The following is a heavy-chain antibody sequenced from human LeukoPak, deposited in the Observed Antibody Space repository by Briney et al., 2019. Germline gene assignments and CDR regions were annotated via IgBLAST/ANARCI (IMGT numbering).Heavy chain of an antibody. J-gene: IGHJ4*02. CDR2: ISSSSTAI. D-gene: IGHD3-9*01. CDR1: GFTLSTYS. Sequence: GGSLRLSCVVSGFTLSTYSINWVRQAPGKGLEWVSYISSSSTAIYYADSVKGRFTISRDNAKNSLYLQMNSLRDEDTAIYYCARDFSLRYFDPFDYWGQGTLVTVSS. V-gene: IGHV3-48*02. CDR3: ARDFSLRYFDPFDY.